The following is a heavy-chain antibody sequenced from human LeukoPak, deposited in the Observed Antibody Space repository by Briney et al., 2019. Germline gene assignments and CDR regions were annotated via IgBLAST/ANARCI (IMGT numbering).Heavy chain of an antibody. J-gene: IGHJ4*02. CDR3: ATSRGYSNYYFDY. V-gene: IGHV4-4*07. CDR2: IYTSGST. Sequence: PSETLSLTCTVSGGSISSYYWSWIRQPAGKGLEWIGRIYTSGSTNYNPSLKSRVSMSVDTSKNQFSLKLTSVTAADTAVYYCATSRGYSNYYFDYWGQGTLVTVSS. D-gene: IGHD4-11*01. CDR1: GGSISSYY.